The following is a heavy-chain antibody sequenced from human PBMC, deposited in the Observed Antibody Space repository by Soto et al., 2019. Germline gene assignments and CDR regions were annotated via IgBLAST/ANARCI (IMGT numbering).Heavy chain of an antibody. Sequence: SLRLACAAYGFTFSSYGMHWVRQARGKGLEWVAAISYDGSKKYYVDSVKARFTISRDNSKNTVYLQVNSLSAEDAAVYTCARGRGSNYYGLEVWGRGTTVTVSS. CDR2: ISYDGSKK. CDR1: GFTFSSYG. J-gene: IGHJ6*02. CDR3: ARGRGSNYYGLEV. V-gene: IGHV3-30*03. D-gene: IGHD3-10*01.